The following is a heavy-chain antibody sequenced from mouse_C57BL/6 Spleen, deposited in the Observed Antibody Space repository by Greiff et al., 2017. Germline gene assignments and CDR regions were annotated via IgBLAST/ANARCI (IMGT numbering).Heavy chain of an antibody. CDR2: TFYSGIT. Sequence: EVQLQESGPSLVRPSQTLSLTCTVTGFSINSDCYWIWIRQFPGNKLEYIGYTFYSGITYYNPSLESRTYITRDTSKNQSSLKLSSVTTEDTATYYGARAGSSGYYAMDYWGQGTSVTVSS. CDR1: GFSINSDCY. D-gene: IGHD1-1*01. J-gene: IGHJ4*01. V-gene: IGHV3-3*01. CDR3: ARAGSSGYYAMDY.